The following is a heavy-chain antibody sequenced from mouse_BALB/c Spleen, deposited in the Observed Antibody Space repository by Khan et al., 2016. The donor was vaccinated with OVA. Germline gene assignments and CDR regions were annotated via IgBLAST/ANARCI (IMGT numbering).Heavy chain of an antibody. Sequence: QVQLKQSGAELVKPGASVKLSCKTSGYTFTNYWIQWVKQRPGQGLGWIGEIFPGTGTTYYNENFKAKATLTIDTSSSTAYIQLSSLTSEDSAVYFCGRGYFGNYEFAYWGQGTLVTVSA. CDR3: GRGYFGNYEFAY. CDR2: IFPGTGTT. CDR1: GYTFTNYW. V-gene: IGHV1S132*01. D-gene: IGHD2-1*01. J-gene: IGHJ3*01.